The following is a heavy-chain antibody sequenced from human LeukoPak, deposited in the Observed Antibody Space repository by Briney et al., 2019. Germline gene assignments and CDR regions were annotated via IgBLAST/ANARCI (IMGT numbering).Heavy chain of an antibody. J-gene: IGHJ3*02. CDR3: ARRVYYYDSSGYYYSVYAFDI. D-gene: IGHD3-22*01. CDR2: IYHSGST. CDR1: GYSISSGYY. Sequence: KPSETLSLTCAVSGYSISSGYYWGWIRPPPGKGLEWIGSIYHSGSTYYNPSLKSRVTISVDTSKNQFSLKLSSVTAADTAVYCRARRVYYYDSSGYYYSVYAFDIWGQGTMVTVSS. V-gene: IGHV4-38-2*01.